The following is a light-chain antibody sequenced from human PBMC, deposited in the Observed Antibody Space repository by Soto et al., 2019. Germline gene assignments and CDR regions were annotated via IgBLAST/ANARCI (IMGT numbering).Light chain of an antibody. J-gene: IGKJ1*01. V-gene: IGKV3-20*01. CDR3: QLYDSSRTWT. CDR1: QSLDSGY. CDR2: DAS. Sequence: ENVLTQSPGTLSLSPGERATLSCRASQSLDSGYLAWYQQKPGQAPRLLIHDASSRATGIPDRFSGSGSGTDFTLTISRLEPEDFAVYYCQLYDSSRTWTFGQGTKVEIK.